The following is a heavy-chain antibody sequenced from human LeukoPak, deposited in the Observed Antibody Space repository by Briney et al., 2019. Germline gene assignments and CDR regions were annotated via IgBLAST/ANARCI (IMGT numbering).Heavy chain of an antibody. J-gene: IGHJ3*02. CDR3: ARDPTLYCSGGSCYPFDI. CDR2: ISYDGSNK. Sequence: GRSLRLSCAASGLTFSSYGMHWVRQAPGKGLEWVAVISYDGSNKYYADSVKGRFTISRDNSKNTLYLQMNSLRAEDTAVYYCARDPTLYCSGGSCYPFDIWGQGTMVTVSS. CDR1: GLTFSSYG. V-gene: IGHV3-30*03. D-gene: IGHD2-15*01.